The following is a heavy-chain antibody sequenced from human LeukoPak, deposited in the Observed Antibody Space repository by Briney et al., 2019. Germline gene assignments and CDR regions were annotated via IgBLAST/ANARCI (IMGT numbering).Heavy chain of an antibody. J-gene: IGHJ6*02. CDR3: AKDLSSAITSALVLDV. V-gene: IGHV3-9*01. Sequence: GGSLRLSCTVSGFTFDDYAMHWVRHTPGKGLEWVAGITWNRDNIGYGDSVKGRFTISRDNVRNVLYLQMNSLRPEDTALYYCAKDLSSAITSALVLDVWGQGTTV. CDR1: GFTFDDYA. CDR2: ITWNRDNI. D-gene: IGHD3-22*01.